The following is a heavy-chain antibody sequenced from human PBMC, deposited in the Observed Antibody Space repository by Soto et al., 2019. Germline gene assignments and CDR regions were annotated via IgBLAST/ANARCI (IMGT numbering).Heavy chain of an antibody. CDR3: ARELGITAAGPPVY. CDR2: IIPILGIA. Sequence: SVKVSCKASGGTFSSYTISWVRQAPGQGLEWMGRIIPILGIANYAQKFQGRVTITADKSTSTAYMELSSLRSEDTAVYYCARELGITAAGPPVYWGQGTLVTVSS. CDR1: GGTFSSYT. J-gene: IGHJ4*02. D-gene: IGHD6-13*01. V-gene: IGHV1-69*04.